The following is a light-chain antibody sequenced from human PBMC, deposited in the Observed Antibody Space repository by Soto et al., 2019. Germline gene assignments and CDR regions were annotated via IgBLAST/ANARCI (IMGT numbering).Light chain of an antibody. CDR3: QQYPFT. J-gene: IGKJ3*01. CDR2: DAS. V-gene: IGKV3-15*01. Sequence: EIVMTQSPATLSVSPGERATLSCRASQSVSSNLAWYQQKPGQAPRLLIYDASTRATGIPARFSGSGSGTEFTLTISSLQSEDFAVYYCQQYPFTFGPGTKVDIK. CDR1: QSVSSN.